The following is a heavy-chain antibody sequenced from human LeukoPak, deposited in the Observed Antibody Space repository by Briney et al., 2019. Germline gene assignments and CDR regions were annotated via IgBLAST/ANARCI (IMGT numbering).Heavy chain of an antibody. Sequence: SETLSLTCTVSGGSISSYYWSWIRQPPGKGLEWIGYIYYSGSTNYNPSLKSRVTISVDTSKNQFSLKLSSVTAADTAVYYCARADYYGSGSYQLFDYWGQGTLVTVSS. V-gene: IGHV4-59*01. D-gene: IGHD3-10*01. CDR3: ARADYYGSGSYQLFDY. CDR2: IYYSGST. CDR1: GGSISSYY. J-gene: IGHJ4*02.